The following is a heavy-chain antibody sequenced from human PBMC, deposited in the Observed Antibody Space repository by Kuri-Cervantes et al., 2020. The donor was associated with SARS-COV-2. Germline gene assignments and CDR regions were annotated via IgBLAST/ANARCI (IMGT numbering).Heavy chain of an antibody. CDR1: GFTFSSYG. CDR3: AKALGVVVVAATDLFDY. Sequence: GGSLRLSCAASGFTFSSYGMHWVRQAPGKGLEWVAVISYDGSNKYYADSVKGRFTISRDNSKNTLYLQMNSLRAEDTAVYYCAKALGVVVVAATDLFDYWGQGTLVTVSS. D-gene: IGHD2-15*01. CDR2: ISYDGSNK. J-gene: IGHJ4*02. V-gene: IGHV3-30*18.